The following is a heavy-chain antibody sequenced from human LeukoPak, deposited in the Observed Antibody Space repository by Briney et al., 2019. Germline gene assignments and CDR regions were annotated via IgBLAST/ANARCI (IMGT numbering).Heavy chain of an antibody. CDR2: INHGGNT. Sequence: SETLSLTCGVYGGSFSDYYWSWIRQPPGMGLEWIGEINHGGNTNYNPSLKSRVTISVDTSKNQFSLKLSSVTAADTAVYYCARTDYGGNMIDCWGQGTRVSLSS. CDR3: ARTDYGGNMIDC. V-gene: IGHV4-34*01. J-gene: IGHJ4*02. CDR1: GGSFSDYY. D-gene: IGHD4-23*01.